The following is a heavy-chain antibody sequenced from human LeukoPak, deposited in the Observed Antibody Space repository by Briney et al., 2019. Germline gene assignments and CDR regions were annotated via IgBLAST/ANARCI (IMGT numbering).Heavy chain of an antibody. CDR1: GYSFTSYW. J-gene: IGHJ4*02. CDR2: IFSGDSET. Sequence: LGESLKISCKGFGYSFTSYWIGWVRQMPGKGLEWMGSIFSGDSETRYSPSFQGQVTICADKSISTAYLQWRSLKASDTAVYYCAKTGSSWSFDYWGQGTLVTVSS. V-gene: IGHV5-51*01. CDR3: AKTGSSWSFDY. D-gene: IGHD6-13*01.